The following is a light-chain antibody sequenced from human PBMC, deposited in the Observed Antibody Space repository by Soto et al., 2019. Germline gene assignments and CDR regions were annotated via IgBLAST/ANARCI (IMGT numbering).Light chain of an antibody. J-gene: IGKJ1*01. Sequence: DIQMTQSPSTLSASVGDRVAITCRASQTISGWLAWYQQKPGRAPKLLIYKASTLETGVPSRFSGSGSGTEFTLTISSLQPDDSVTYYCQQYRTYTGEFGQGTKVEVK. CDR1: QTISGW. V-gene: IGKV1-5*03. CDR3: QQYRTYTGE. CDR2: KAS.